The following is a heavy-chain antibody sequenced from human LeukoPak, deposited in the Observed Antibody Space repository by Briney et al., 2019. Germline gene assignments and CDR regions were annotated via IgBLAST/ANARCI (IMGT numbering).Heavy chain of an antibody. V-gene: IGHV1-18*01. CDR3: ASQPESGWYDQNWFDP. D-gene: IGHD6-19*01. CDR1: GYTFIRYG. CDR2: ISPYNDNK. Sequence: EASVKVSCKTSGYTFIRYGISWVRQAPGQGLEWMGWISPYNDNKKFLQKLQGRVTMTIDTSTGTAYMELSRLRSDDTAVYYCASQPESGWYDQNWFDPWGQGTLVTVSS. J-gene: IGHJ5*02.